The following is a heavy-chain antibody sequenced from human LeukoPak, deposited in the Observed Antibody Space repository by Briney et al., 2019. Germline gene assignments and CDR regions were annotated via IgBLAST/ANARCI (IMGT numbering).Heavy chain of an antibody. CDR2: INHSGST. J-gene: IGHJ4*02. D-gene: IGHD5-24*01. Sequence: SETLSLTCAVYGGSFSGYYWSWIRQPPGKGLEWIGEINHSGSTNYNPSLKSRVTISVDTSKNQFSLKLSSVTAADTAVYYCARGIEDGNYYFDYWGQGTLVTVSS. CDR3: ARGIEDGNYYFDY. CDR1: GGSFSGYY. V-gene: IGHV4-34*01.